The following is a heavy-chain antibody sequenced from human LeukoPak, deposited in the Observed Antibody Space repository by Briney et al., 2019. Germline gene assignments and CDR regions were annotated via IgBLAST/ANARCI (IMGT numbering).Heavy chain of an antibody. D-gene: IGHD5-18*01. V-gene: IGHV1-8*01. CDR3: ARSGYSYGYYYYGMDV. Sequence: ASVKVSCKASGYTFTSYDINWVRQATGQGLEWMGWMNPNSDNTGYAQKFQGRVTMTRNTSISTAYMELSSLRSEDTAVYYCARSGYSYGYYYYGMDVWGQGTTVTVSS. CDR2: MNPNSDNT. J-gene: IGHJ6*02. CDR1: GYTFTSYD.